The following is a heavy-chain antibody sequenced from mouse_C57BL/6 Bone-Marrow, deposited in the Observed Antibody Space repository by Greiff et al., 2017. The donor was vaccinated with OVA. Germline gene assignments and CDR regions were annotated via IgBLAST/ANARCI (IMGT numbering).Heavy chain of an antibody. CDR1: GYTFTSYW. D-gene: IGHD1-1*01. Sequence: QVQLQQPGAELVKPGASVTMSCTASGYTFTSYWITWVQQRPGQGLEWIGDIYPGSGSTNYNEKFKSKATLTVDTSSSTTYMQLSSLTSEDSAVYYCARLLRYAMDYWGQGTSVTVSS. V-gene: IGHV1-55*01. J-gene: IGHJ4*01. CDR3: ARLLRYAMDY. CDR2: IYPGSGST.